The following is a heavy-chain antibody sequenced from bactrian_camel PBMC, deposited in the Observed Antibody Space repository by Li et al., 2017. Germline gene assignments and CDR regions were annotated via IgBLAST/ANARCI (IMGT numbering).Heavy chain of an antibody. J-gene: IGHJ4*01. D-gene: IGHD4*01. CDR2: IVSRGADT. Sequence: VQLVESGGALVQPGGSLRLSCEASGFTFNEHDMSWVRQAPGKGLEWVSGIVSRGADTYYADSVKGRFTISRDNAKNTLYLQLNSLKTEDTALYYCSKSGDDYVFLTEWEYWGQGTQVTVS. V-gene: IGHV3S40*01. CDR1: GFTFNEHD. CDR3: SKSGDDYVFLTEWEY.